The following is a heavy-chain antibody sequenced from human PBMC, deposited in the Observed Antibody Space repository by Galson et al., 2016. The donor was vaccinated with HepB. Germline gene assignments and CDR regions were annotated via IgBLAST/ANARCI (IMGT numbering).Heavy chain of an antibody. D-gene: IGHD3-10*01. CDR1: GFTFIDCY. V-gene: IGHV3-11*06. CDR2: ISSSSSYI. Sequence: SLRLSCAASGFTFIDCYMTWIRQAPGKGLEWISYISSSSSYINYADSVKGRFTISRDNAKKSLYLQMNSLRADDTAVYYCARMFYYGSGNYYNRNLFDSWGQGTLVTVSS. CDR3: ARMFYYGSGNYYNRNLFDS. J-gene: IGHJ4*02.